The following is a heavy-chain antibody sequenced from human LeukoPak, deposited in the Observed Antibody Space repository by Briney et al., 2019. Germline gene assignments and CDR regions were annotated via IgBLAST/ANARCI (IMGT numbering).Heavy chain of an antibody. CDR2: INPNSGGT. J-gene: IGHJ4*02. Sequence: ASVKVSCKASGYTFTGYYIHWVRQSPGQGLEWRGWINPNSGGTNYAQNFQGRVTMTRDTSISTAYMELSRLRSDDTAMYYCAREHSSSSGKVFDYWGQGTLVTVSS. CDR3: AREHSSSSGKVFDY. D-gene: IGHD6-6*01. CDR1: GYTFTGYY. V-gene: IGHV1-2*02.